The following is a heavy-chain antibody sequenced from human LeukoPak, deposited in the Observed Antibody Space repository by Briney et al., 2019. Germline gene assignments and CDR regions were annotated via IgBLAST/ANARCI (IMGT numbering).Heavy chain of an antibody. V-gene: IGHV3-30*03. D-gene: IGHD6-25*01. CDR2: ISYDGSNK. CDR3: ARETFSSGSDY. Sequence: GGSLRLSCAASGFTFSSYGMHWVRQAPGKGLEWVAVISYDGSNKYYADSVKGRFTISRDNSKNTLYLQMNSLRAEDTAVYYCARETFSSGSDYWGQGTLVTVSS. CDR1: GFTFSSYG. J-gene: IGHJ4*02.